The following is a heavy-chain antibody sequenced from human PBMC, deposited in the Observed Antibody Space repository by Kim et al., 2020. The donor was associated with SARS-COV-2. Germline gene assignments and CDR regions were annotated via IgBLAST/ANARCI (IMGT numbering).Heavy chain of an antibody. J-gene: IGHJ5*02. CDR3: AKDQTKYQLPGGWFDP. V-gene: IGHV4-59*11. Sequence: SETLSLTCTVSGGSISNHYWSWIRQSPGKGLEWIGYIYYSGDTHFNPSLRSRVTMSVDTSKNQFSLELNSVTAADTAVYFCAKDQTKYQLPGGWFDPWGQGIRVTVSS. CDR2: IYYSGDT. D-gene: IGHD1-26*01. CDR1: GGSISNHY.